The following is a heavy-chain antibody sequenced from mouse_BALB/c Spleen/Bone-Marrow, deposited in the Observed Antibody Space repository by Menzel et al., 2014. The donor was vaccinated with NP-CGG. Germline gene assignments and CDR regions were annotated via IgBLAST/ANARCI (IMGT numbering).Heavy chain of an antibody. CDR3: ARVSYYAMDY. CDR2: INSNGGST. CDR1: GFTFSSYG. J-gene: IGHJ4*01. Sequence: DVKLVESGGGLVQPGGSLKLSCAASGFTFSSYGMSWVRQTPDKRLELVATINSNGGSTYYPDSVKGRFTISRDNAKNTLYLQMSSLKSEDPAMYYCARVSYYAMDYWGQGTSVTVSS. V-gene: IGHV5-6-3*01.